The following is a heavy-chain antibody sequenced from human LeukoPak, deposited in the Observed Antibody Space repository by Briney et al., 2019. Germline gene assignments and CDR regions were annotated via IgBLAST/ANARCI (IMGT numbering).Heavy chain of an antibody. D-gene: IGHD3-9*01. J-gene: IGHJ6*03. Sequence: SETLSLTCTVSGVSISSYYWSWIRQPPGKGLEWIGYIYYTGTTNYNSSLKSRVTISADTSKNQFSLKLSSVTAADTAAYYCARLDANNYYYYMDFWGKGTTVTVSS. CDR3: ARLDANNYYYYMDF. CDR2: IYYTGTT. V-gene: IGHV4-59*08. CDR1: GVSISSYY.